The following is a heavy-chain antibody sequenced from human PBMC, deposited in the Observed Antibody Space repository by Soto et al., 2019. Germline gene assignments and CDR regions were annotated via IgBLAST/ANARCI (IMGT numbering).Heavy chain of an antibody. Sequence: QVQLQQWGAGLLKPSETLSLPCAVYGGSFSGYYWSWLRQPPGKGLEWIGEINHRGSTNCNPSLTSRVTISVATSKNQFSLKLSSVTAADTAVYYCARGSWFGALSYSYYMDVWGKGTTVTVSS. V-gene: IGHV4-34*01. CDR2: INHRGST. J-gene: IGHJ6*03. CDR3: ARGSWFGALSYSYYMDV. D-gene: IGHD3-10*01. CDR1: GGSFSGYY.